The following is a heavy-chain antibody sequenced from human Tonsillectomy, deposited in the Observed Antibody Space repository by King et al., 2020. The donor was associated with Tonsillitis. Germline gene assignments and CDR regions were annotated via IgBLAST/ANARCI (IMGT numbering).Heavy chain of an antibody. CDR2: MYSSGTN. J-gene: IGHJ4*02. CDR1: GGSISSSDHY. CDR3: ARYVSGRFDY. Sequence: QLQLQESGPGVVKPSETLSLTCTVSGGSISSSDHYLAWVRQPPGKGLEWIGYMYSSGTNFNNPSLKSRITISGGTSENRFSLKLSSVTAADTAVYFCARYVSGRFDYWGQGALVTVSS. D-gene: IGHD1-26*01. V-gene: IGHV4-39*01.